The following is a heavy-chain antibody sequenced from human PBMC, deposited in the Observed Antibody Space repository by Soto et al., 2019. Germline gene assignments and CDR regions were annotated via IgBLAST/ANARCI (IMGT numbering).Heavy chain of an antibody. V-gene: IGHV4-34*01. CDR3: ARVVPAAIFVTDWFDP. CDR2: INHSGST. Sequence: HPPGKGLEWIGEINHSGSTNYNPSLKSRVTISVDTSKNQFSLKLSSVTAADTAVYYCARVVPAAIFVTDWFDPWGQGTLVTVSS. D-gene: IGHD2-2*01. J-gene: IGHJ5*02.